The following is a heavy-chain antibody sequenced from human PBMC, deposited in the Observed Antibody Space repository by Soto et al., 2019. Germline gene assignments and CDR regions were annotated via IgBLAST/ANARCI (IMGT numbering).Heavy chain of an antibody. J-gene: IGHJ6*02. CDR3: ARWPNGYYYCGMDV. D-gene: IGHD2-8*01. CDR2: MNTNSGNT. CDR1: GYTFTSYD. V-gene: IGHV1-8*01. Sequence: QVQLVQSGAEVKKPGASVKVSCKASGYTFTSYDINWVRQATGQGLEWMGWMNTNSGNTGYAQKFQGKATITRIASIHTAYMALSSLSSEDTAVYYCARWPNGYYYCGMDVWGQGTTVTVSS.